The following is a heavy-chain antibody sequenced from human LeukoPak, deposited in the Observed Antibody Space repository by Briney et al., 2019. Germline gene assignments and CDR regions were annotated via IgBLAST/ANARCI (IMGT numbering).Heavy chain of an antibody. CDR3: ATPLDYYDRSGYHQGGD. V-gene: IGHV3-7*03. CDR2: IKEDGSKK. D-gene: IGHD3-22*01. CDR1: GFTFSRYW. Sequence: GGSLRLSCAASGFTFSRYWMTWVRQAPGKGLEWVANIKEDGSKKNYVHSVKGRFTISRDNAKNSLYLQMNSLGAEDTAVYYCATPLDYYDRSGYHQGGDWGQGTLVTVSS. J-gene: IGHJ4*02.